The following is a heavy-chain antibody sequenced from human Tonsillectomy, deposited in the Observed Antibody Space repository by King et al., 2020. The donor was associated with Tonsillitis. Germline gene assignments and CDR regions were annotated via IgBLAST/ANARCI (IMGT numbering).Heavy chain of an antibody. CDR3: ARELTIFGVVPPDY. CDR2: ISYEVSNK. CDR1: GFTFGTYA. J-gene: IGHJ4*02. V-gene: IGHV3-30-3*01. D-gene: IGHD3-3*01. Sequence: VQLVESGGGVVQPGRSLILSCASSGFTFGTYAMHWVRQAPGKGLEWVAGISYEVSNKYNADSVKGRFTISSDNSKNTLYLQMNSLRADDTAVYYCARELTIFGVVPPDYWGQGTLVTVSS.